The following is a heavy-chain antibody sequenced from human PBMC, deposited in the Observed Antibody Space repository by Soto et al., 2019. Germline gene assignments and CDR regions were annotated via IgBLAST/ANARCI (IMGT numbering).Heavy chain of an antibody. J-gene: IGHJ4*02. CDR2: ISYDGSNK. V-gene: IGHV3-30*18. Sequence: QVQLVESGGGVVQPGRSLRLSCAASGFTFSSYGMHWVRQAPGKGLEWVAVISYDGSNKYYADSVKGRFTISRHNSKNTMYLQKNSLRAEDTDVNYCAKGPNVSGNSQYRPFDYWGQGTLVTVSS. CDR3: AKGPNVSGNSQYRPFDY. D-gene: IGHD2-8*01. CDR1: GFTFSSYG.